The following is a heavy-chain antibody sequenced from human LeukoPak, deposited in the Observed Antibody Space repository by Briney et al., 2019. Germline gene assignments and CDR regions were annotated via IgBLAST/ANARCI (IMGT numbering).Heavy chain of an antibody. CDR1: GFTFSNYW. J-gene: IGHJ4*02. Sequence: GGSLRLSCAASGFTFSNYWMHWVRQAPGKGVVWVSRINHDGSSTLYADSVKGRFTISRDNVKNTLYLQMNSLRVEDTAVYYCARDGASTVDFDYWGQGTLVSVSS. D-gene: IGHD4-23*01. CDR2: INHDGSST. V-gene: IGHV3-74*01. CDR3: ARDGASTVDFDY.